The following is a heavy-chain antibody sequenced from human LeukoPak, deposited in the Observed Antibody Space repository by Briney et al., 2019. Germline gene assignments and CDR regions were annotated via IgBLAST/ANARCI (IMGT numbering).Heavy chain of an antibody. CDR2: IYYSGST. CDR3: ATSDYYDSSGYPRDFQH. CDR1: GGSISSYY. V-gene: IGHV4-59*01. J-gene: IGHJ1*01. Sequence: SETLSPTCTVSGGSISSYYWSWIRQPPGKGLEWIGYIYYSGSTNYNPSLKSRVTISVDTSKNQFSLKLSSVTAADTAVYYCATSDYYDSSGYPRDFQHWGQGTLVTVSS. D-gene: IGHD3-22*01.